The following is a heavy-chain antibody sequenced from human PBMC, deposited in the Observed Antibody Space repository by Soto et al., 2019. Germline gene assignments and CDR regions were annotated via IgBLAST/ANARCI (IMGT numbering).Heavy chain of an antibody. J-gene: IGHJ4*02. CDR3: TNGRFLEWFLSGGGEEC. CDR2: INGGGVST. V-gene: IGHV3-23*01. D-gene: IGHD3-3*01. Sequence: GGSLRLSCAASGFNFRNYAMSWVRQAPGKGLEWVSAINGGGVSTYYADSVKGRFTISRDQSKNTIYLQMDSLRVEDTAVYYCTNGRFLEWFLSGGGEECWGRGTLVTSPQ. CDR1: GFNFRNYA.